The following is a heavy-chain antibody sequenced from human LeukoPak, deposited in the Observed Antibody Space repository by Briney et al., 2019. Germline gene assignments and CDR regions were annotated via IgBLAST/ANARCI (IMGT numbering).Heavy chain of an antibody. CDR2: IYYSGST. Sequence: SETLSLTCTVSGGSISSYYWSWIRQPPGKGLEWIGYIYYSGSTNYNPSLKSRVTISVDTSKNQCSLKLSSVTAADTAVYYCARDHRQWLYYYGMDVWGQGTTVTVSS. V-gene: IGHV4-59*01. CDR3: ARDHRQWLYYYGMDV. J-gene: IGHJ6*02. CDR1: GGSISSYY. D-gene: IGHD6-19*01.